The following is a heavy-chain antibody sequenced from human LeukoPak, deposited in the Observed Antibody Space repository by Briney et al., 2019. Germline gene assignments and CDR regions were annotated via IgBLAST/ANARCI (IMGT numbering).Heavy chain of an antibody. Sequence: GASVKVSCKASAYTFTNYGVTWVRQAPGQGLEWMGWISAYNGNTNCAQKLQGRVTMTTDTSTSTAYMELRSLTSDDTAVYYCARRDRSNYIDYWGQGTLVTVSS. CDR2: ISAYNGNT. D-gene: IGHD4-11*01. CDR3: ARRDRSNYIDY. CDR1: AYTFTNYG. J-gene: IGHJ4*02. V-gene: IGHV1-18*01.